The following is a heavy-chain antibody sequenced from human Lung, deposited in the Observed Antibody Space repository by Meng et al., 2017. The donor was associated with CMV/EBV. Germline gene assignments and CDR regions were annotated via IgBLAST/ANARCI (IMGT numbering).Heavy chain of an antibody. Sequence: LXXAASGFTFSDYYMSWIRQAPGRGLDWVSYITSSSSATYYADSVKGRFTISRDNAKNSLYLQMNSLRVEDTAVYYCARVKGSFKFAMDVWGQGTTVTVSS. J-gene: IGHJ6*02. V-gene: IGHV3-11*01. D-gene: IGHD2/OR15-2a*01. CDR3: ARVKGSFKFAMDV. CDR2: ITSSSSAT. CDR1: GFTFSDYY.